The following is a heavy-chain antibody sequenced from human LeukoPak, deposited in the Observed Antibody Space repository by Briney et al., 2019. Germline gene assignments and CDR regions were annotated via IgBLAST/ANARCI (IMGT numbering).Heavy chain of an antibody. CDR3: ARVGDGVLRDFDWSWVWFDP. D-gene: IGHD3-9*01. CDR1: GGSFSGYY. CDR2: INHSGST. V-gene: IGHV4-34*01. Sequence: PSETLSLTCAVYGGSFSGYYWSWIRQPPGKGLECIGEINHSGSTNYNPSLKSRVTISVDTSKNQFSLKLSSVTAADTAVYYCARVGDGVLRDFDWSWVWFDPWGQGTLVTVSS. J-gene: IGHJ5*02.